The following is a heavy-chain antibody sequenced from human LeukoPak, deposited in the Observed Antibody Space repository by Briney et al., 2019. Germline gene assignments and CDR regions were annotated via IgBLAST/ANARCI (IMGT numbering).Heavy chain of an antibody. Sequence: ASVKVSCKASGYTFTSYGISWVRQAPGQGLEWMGWINPDSGGTSYAQKFQGRVTMTRDTSISTAYMELSRLRFDDTAVYYCARDGGDGYNAYYFDYWGQGSLVTVSS. CDR1: GYTFTSYG. CDR3: ARDGGDGYNAYYFDY. V-gene: IGHV1-2*02. J-gene: IGHJ4*02. D-gene: IGHD5-24*01. CDR2: INPDSGGT.